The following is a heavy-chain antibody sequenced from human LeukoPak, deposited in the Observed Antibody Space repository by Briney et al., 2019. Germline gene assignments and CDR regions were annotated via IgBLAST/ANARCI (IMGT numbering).Heavy chain of an antibody. CDR1: GFTFSSYA. CDR2: ISGSGGST. V-gene: IGHV3-23*01. CDR3: AKAHYYDSSGPFDY. D-gene: IGHD3-22*01. Sequence: GGSLRLSRAASGFTFSSYAMSWVRQAPGKGLEGVSAISGSGGSTYYADSVKGRFTISRDNSKNTLYLQMNSLRAEDTAVYYCAKAHYYDSSGPFDYWGQGTLVTVSS. J-gene: IGHJ4*02.